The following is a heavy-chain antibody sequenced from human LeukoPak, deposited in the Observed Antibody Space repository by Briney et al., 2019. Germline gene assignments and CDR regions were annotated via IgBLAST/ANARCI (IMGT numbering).Heavy chain of an antibody. CDR3: ARPSYYDSSGYRPTAIDY. CDR2: IYPGDSDT. J-gene: IGHJ4*02. V-gene: IGHV5-51*01. CDR1: GYSFTSYW. D-gene: IGHD3-22*01. Sequence: GESLKISCKGSGYSFTSYWIGWVRQMPGKGLEWMGIIYPGDSDTRYSPSFQGQVTISADKSISTAYLQWSSLKASGTAMYYCARPSYYDSSGYRPTAIDYWGQGTLVTVSS.